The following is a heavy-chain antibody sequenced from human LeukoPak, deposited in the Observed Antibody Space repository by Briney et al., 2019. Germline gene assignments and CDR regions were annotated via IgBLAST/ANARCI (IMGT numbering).Heavy chain of an antibody. D-gene: IGHD5-18*01. CDR3: LSSLNTAIVSPYYFDS. CDR2: ISSNGPSA. V-gene: IGHV3-11*04. CDR1: RLTVSEYY. J-gene: IGHJ4*02. Sequence: GGSLRLSCAADRLTVSEYYVGSIRQAPGQGLEWISYISSNGPSAWYSDSVKGRFIISRDNARGSLYLYLNNRRAAAWDVSSWLSSLNTAIVSPYYFDSWGQGTLVTVSS.